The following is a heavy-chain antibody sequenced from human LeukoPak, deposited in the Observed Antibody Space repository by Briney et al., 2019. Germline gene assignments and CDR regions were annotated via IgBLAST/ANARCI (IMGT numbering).Heavy chain of an antibody. J-gene: IGHJ4*02. CDR2: ISGSGCST. CDR3: ARRAGAYSRPYDY. Sequence: PGGSLRLSCAASGFTFSSYDMSWVRQAPGKGLEWVSAISGSGCSTYYADSVKGRFTISRDNSKNPLYLQMISLRAEDTAVYYCARRAGAYSRPYDYWGQGTLVTVSS. V-gene: IGHV3-23*01. D-gene: IGHD4/OR15-4a*01. CDR1: GFTFSSYD.